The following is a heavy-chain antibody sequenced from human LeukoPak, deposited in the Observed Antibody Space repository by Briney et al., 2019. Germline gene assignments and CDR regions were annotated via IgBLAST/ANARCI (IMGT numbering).Heavy chain of an antibody. Sequence: PSETLSLTCTVSGGSISSSSDYWGWIRQPPGKGLQWIGGMSYIGSTYNNPSLKSRVTMSVDTSKNQFSLKLSSVTAADTAVYYCARELWFGELSDPFDYWGQGTLVTVSS. CDR3: ARELWFGELSDPFDY. CDR2: MSYIGST. V-gene: IGHV4-39*07. D-gene: IGHD3-10*01. CDR1: GGSISSSSDY. J-gene: IGHJ4*02.